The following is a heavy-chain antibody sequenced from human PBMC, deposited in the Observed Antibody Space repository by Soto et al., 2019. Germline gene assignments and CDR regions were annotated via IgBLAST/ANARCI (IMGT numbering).Heavy chain of an antibody. V-gene: IGHV3-23*01. D-gene: IGHD3-22*01. CDR1: GFTFSSYA. J-gene: IGHJ4*02. CDR2: ISGSGGST. Sequence: GGSLRLSCAASGFTFSSYAMSWVRQAPGKGLEWVSAISGSGGSTYYADSAKGRFTISRDNSKNTLYLQMNSLRAEDTAVYYCAKVAPMIVVVTLTLLDYWGQGTLVTVSS. CDR3: AKVAPMIVVVTLTLLDY.